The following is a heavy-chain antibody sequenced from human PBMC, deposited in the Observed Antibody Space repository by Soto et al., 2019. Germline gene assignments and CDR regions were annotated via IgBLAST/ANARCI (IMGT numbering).Heavy chain of an antibody. CDR3: ARLSIAWQDNWFDP. V-gene: IGHV4-59*01. CDR1: GGSISPYY. Sequence: QVQLQESGPGLVKPSETLSLTCTVSGGSISPYYWSWIRQPPGQRLEWIAYIYYSGSTSYNPSLKRLLTXXVXTLXNQYSVRLSSVTAAATAMYYCARLSIAWQDNWFDPWGQGTLVTVSS. CDR2: IYYSGST. D-gene: IGHD3-3*02. J-gene: IGHJ5*02.